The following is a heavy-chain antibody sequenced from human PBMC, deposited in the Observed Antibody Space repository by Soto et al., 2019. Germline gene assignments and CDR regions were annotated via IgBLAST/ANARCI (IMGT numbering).Heavy chain of an antibody. CDR1: GFTFNTYG. D-gene: IGHD4-17*01. J-gene: IGHJ4*02. V-gene: IGHV3-33*01. Sequence: QVQLMESGGGVVQPGRSLRLSCAASGFTFNTYGIHWVRQAPGKGLEWVAVIWYAGSNKYYADSVKGRFTISRDNYKNTMYLQMNSLRAEDTAVYYCARCTVHFDYWGQGTLVTVSS. CDR3: ARCTVHFDY. CDR2: IWYAGSNK.